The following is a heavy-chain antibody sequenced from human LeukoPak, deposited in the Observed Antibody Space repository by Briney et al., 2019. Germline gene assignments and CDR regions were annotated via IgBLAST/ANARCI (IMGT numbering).Heavy chain of an antibody. CDR1: GFIFSSYG. J-gene: IGHJ4*02. Sequence: GGSLRLSCAASGFIFSSYGMHWVRQAPGKGLEWVAVIWYDGSNKYYADSVKGRFTISRDNSKNTLYLQMNSLRAEDTAVYYCAGSRGGQWQNLYYFDYWGQGTLVTVSS. CDR2: IWYDGSNK. V-gene: IGHV3-33*01. D-gene: IGHD6-19*01. CDR3: AGSRGGQWQNLYYFDY.